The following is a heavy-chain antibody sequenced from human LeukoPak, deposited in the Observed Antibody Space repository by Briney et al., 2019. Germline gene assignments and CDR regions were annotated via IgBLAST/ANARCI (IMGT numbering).Heavy chain of an antibody. J-gene: IGHJ6*02. D-gene: IGHD3-22*01. CDR1: GGSFSGYY. Sequence: SEALSLTCAVYGGSFSGYYWSWIRQPPGKGLEWIGEINHSGSTNYNPSLKSRVTISVDTSKNQFSLKLSSVTAADTAVYYCARGRDITYDSSGYYGMDVWGQGTTVTVSS. V-gene: IGHV4-34*01. CDR3: ARGRDITYDSSGYYGMDV. CDR2: INHSGST.